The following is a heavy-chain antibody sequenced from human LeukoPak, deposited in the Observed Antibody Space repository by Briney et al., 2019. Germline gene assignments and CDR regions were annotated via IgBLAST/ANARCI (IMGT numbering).Heavy chain of an antibody. J-gene: IGHJ1*01. D-gene: IGHD3-22*01. CDR2: IKSDGST. Sequence: GGSLRLSCAASGFTFSSYWMHWVRQAPGKGLVWVSRIKSDGSTRYADSVKGRFTISRDNAKNTISLQMTSLRAEDTGVYYCARAPSEIGGYYPEYFRHWGQGTLVIVSS. V-gene: IGHV3-74*01. CDR3: ARAPSEIGGYYPEYFRH. CDR1: GFTFSSYW.